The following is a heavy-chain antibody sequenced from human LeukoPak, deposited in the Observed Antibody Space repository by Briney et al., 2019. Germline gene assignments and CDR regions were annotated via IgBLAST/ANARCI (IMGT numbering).Heavy chain of an antibody. Sequence: PGGSLRLSCAASGFTFSSYAMHWVRQAPGKGLEWVAVISYDGSNKYYADAVKGRFTISRDNSKNTLYLQMNSLRAEDTAVYYCANSPPPPYCSGGSCYSYYYYGMDVWGQGTTVTVSS. D-gene: IGHD2-15*01. CDR3: ANSPPPPYCSGGSCYSYYYYGMDV. CDR1: GFTFSSYA. V-gene: IGHV3-30-3*01. J-gene: IGHJ6*02. CDR2: ISYDGSNK.